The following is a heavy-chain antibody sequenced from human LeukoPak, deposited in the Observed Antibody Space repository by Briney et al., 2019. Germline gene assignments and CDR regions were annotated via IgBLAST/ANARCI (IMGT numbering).Heavy chain of an antibody. CDR3: AKGHIAVATGYYFDY. CDR2: IYSGGST. J-gene: IGHJ4*02. CDR1: GFTVSSNY. Sequence: PGGSLRLSCAASGFTVSSNYMSWVRQAPGKGLEWVSVIYSGGSTYYADSVKGRFTVSRDNSKNTLYVQMNSLRVEDTAVYYCAKGHIAVATGYYFDYWGQGTLVTVSS. V-gene: IGHV3-53*01. D-gene: IGHD6-19*01.